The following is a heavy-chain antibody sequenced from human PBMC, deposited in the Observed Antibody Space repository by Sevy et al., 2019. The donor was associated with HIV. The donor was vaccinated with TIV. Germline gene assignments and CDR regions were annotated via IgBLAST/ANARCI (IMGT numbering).Heavy chain of an antibody. V-gene: IGHV3-21*01. Sequence: VGSLRLSCAASGFTFSSYSMNWVRQAPGKGLEWVSSISSSSSYIYYADSVKGRFTISRDNAKNSLYLQMNSLRAEDTAVYYCARGGREASTPLDYWGQGTLVTVSS. CDR2: ISSSSSYI. J-gene: IGHJ4*02. CDR3: ARGGREASTPLDY. CDR1: GFTFSSYS. D-gene: IGHD3-16*01.